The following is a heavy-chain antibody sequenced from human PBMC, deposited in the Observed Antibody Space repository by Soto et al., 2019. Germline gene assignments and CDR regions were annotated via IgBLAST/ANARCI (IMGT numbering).Heavy chain of an antibody. J-gene: IGHJ6*02. Sequence: GGSLRLSCAASGFTFSSYDMHWVRQATGKGLEWVSAIGTAGDTYYPGSVKGRFTISRENAKNSLYLQMNSLRAGDTAVYYCARDRYYGSGIYLYYFGMAVWGQGTKVTVPS. CDR3: ARDRYYGSGIYLYYFGMAV. CDR2: IGTAGDT. D-gene: IGHD3-10*01. CDR1: GFTFSSYD. V-gene: IGHV3-13*01.